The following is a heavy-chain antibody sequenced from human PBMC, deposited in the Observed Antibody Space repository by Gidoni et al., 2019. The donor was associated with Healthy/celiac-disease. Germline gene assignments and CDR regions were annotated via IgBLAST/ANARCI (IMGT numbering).Heavy chain of an antibody. CDR3: ARLGQWLVGPVDY. V-gene: IGHV4-39*01. D-gene: IGHD6-19*01. CDR1: GGSISSSSYY. Sequence: QLQLQESGPGLVKPSETLSLTCTVSGGSISSSSYYWGWIRQPPGKGLEWIGSIYYSGSTYYNPSLKSRVTISVDTSKNQFSLKLSSVTAADTAVYYCARLGQWLVGPVDYWGQGTLVTVSS. CDR2: IYYSGST. J-gene: IGHJ4*02.